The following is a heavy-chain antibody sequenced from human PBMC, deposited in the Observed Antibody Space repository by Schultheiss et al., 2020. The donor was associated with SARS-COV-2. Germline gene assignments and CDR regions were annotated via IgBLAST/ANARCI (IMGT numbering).Heavy chain of an antibody. CDR3: ARGRGYCSSTSCYSDY. J-gene: IGHJ4*02. CDR1: GFTFDDYA. V-gene: IGHV3-9*03. CDR2: ISCNSGSI. D-gene: IGHD2-2*01. Sequence: GGSLRLSCAASGFTFDDYAMHWVRQAPGKGLEWVSGISCNSGSIGYADSVKGRFTISRDNSKNTLYLQMGSLRAEDMAVYYCARGRGYCSSTSCYSDYWGQGTLVTVSS.